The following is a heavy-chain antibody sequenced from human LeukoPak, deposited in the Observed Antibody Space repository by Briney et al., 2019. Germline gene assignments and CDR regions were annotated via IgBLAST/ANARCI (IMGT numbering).Heavy chain of an antibody. D-gene: IGHD6-19*01. CDR3: VRGSRSSGWDLRAMGDYFDF. V-gene: IGHV1-18*01. CDR2: ISAYNGNT. J-gene: IGHJ4*02. Sequence: ASVKVSCKASGYTFTSYGISWVRQAPGQGLEWMGWISAYNGNTNYAQKLQGRVTMTTDTSTSTAYMELRSLRSDDTAVYYCVRGSRSSGWDLRAMGDYFDFWGQGTLVTVSS. CDR1: GYTFTSYG.